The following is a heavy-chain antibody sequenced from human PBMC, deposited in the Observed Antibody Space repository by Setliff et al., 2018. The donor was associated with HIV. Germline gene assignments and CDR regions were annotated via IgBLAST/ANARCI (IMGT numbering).Heavy chain of an antibody. CDR2: IFYSGSS. V-gene: IGHV4-61*01. CDR3: ARDRGSYNFWSGLARGDNWFDP. D-gene: IGHD3-3*01. CDR1: GGSFTSRSYY. Sequence: PSETLSLTCTVSGGSFTSRSYYWGWIRQPPGKGLEWIGYIFYSGSSNCNPSLKSRVTMSVDTSKNQFSLNLTSVTAADTAVYYCARDRGSYNFWSGLARGDNWFDPWGQGTLVTVSS. J-gene: IGHJ5*02.